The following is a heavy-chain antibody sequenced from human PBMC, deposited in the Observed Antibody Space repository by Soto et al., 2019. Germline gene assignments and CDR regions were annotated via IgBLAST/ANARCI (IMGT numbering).Heavy chain of an antibody. CDR2: IYHSGST. Sequence: QLQLQESGSGLVKPSQTLSLTCAVSGGSISSGGYSWSWIRQPPGKGLEWIGYIYHSGSTYYNPSLKSRVTISVDRSKNQFSLKLSSVTAADTAVYYCARDSRTDGDYYFDYWGQGTLVTVSS. J-gene: IGHJ4*02. CDR3: ARDSRTDGDYYFDY. CDR1: GGSISSGGYS. V-gene: IGHV4-30-2*01. D-gene: IGHD4-17*01.